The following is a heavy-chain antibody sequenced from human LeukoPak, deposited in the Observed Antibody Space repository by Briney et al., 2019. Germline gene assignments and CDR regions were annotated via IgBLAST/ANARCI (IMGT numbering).Heavy chain of an antibody. J-gene: IGHJ6*03. CDR2: INHSGST. CDR3: AGLDIVATIAGYYYYYMDV. CDR1: GASFSDYY. D-gene: IGHD5-12*01. Sequence: SETLSLTCAVYGASFSDYYWSWIRQPPGKGLEWIGEINHSGSTNYNPSLKSRVTISVDTSKNQFSLNLSSVTAADTAVYYCAGLDIVATIAGYYYYYMDVWGKGTTVTVSS. V-gene: IGHV4-34*01.